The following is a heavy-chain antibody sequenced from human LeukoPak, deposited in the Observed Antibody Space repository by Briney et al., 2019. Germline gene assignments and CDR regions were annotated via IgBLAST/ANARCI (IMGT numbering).Heavy chain of an antibody. Sequence: GGSLRLSCAASGFTFSTYALSWVRQAPGKGLEWVSAISANGDTTYYADSVRGRFTISRDNSKNTLYLQMNSLRAEDTAVYYCAKFGLAGSGRYHDAFDIWGQGTMVTVSS. D-gene: IGHD3-10*01. CDR2: ISANGDTT. CDR3: AKFGLAGSGRYHDAFDI. J-gene: IGHJ3*02. V-gene: IGHV3-23*01. CDR1: GFTFSTYA.